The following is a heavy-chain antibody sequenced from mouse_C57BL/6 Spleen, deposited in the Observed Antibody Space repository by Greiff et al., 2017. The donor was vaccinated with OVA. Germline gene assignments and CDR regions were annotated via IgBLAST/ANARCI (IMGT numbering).Heavy chain of an antibody. CDR1: GYTFTSYW. J-gene: IGHJ2*01. D-gene: IGHD4-1*01. Sequence: VQLHQPGAELVKPGASVKMSCKASGYTFTSYWITWVKQRPGQGLGWIGDIYPGSGSTNYNEKLKSKATLTVDTSSSTAYMQLSSLTSEDYAVYYCARGGVKLTGIEWFDYWGQGTTLTVSS. CDR3: ARGGVKLTGIEWFDY. V-gene: IGHV1-55*01. CDR2: IYPGSGST.